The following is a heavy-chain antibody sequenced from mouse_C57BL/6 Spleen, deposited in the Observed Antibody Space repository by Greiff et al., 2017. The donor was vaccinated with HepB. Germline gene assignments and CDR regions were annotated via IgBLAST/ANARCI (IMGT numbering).Heavy chain of an antibody. Sequence: EVQLQESGGGLVQPGGSMKLSCVASGFTFSNYWMNWVRQSPEKGLEWVAQIRLKSDNYATHYAESVKGRFTISRDDSKSSVYLQMNNLRAEDTGIYYCTSFYYYGSREVAYWGQGTLVTVSA. CDR1: GFTFSNYW. CDR3: TSFYYYGSREVAY. V-gene: IGHV6-3*01. J-gene: IGHJ3*01. CDR2: IRLKSDNYAT. D-gene: IGHD1-1*01.